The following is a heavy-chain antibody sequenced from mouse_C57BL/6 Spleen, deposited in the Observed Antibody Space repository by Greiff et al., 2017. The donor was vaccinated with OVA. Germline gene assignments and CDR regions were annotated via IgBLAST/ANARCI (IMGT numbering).Heavy chain of an antibody. J-gene: IGHJ4*01. CDR1: GYTFTDYE. V-gene: IGHV1-15*01. CDR3: TRIPITTVVAPAMDY. Sequence: QVQLQQSGAELVRPGASVTLSCKASGYTFTDYEMHWVKQTPVHGLEWIGAIDPETGGTAYNQKFKGKAILTADKSSSTAYMELRSLTSEDSAVYYCTRIPITTVVAPAMDYWGQETSVTVSS. CDR2: IDPETGGT. D-gene: IGHD1-1*01.